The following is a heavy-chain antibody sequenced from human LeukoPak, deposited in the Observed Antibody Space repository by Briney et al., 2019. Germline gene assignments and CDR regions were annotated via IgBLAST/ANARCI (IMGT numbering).Heavy chain of an antibody. D-gene: IGHD6-6*01. CDR1: GGSFRGYY. CDR2: INHRRNN. CDR3: ARGPELYSSWPYYYYGMDV. Sequence: SETLSLTCAVYGGSFRGYYWSWIRQPPGKGLEWIGEINHRRNNNLNPPLKSRVTISVDTSKNQFSLKLSSVTAADTAMYYCARGPELYSSWPYYYYGMDVWGQGTTVTVSS. J-gene: IGHJ6*02. V-gene: IGHV4-34*01.